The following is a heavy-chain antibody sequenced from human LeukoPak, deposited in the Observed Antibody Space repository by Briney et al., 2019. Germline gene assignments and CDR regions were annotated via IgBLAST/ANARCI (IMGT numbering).Heavy chain of an antibody. Sequence: PSETLSLTCTVSGGSISSYYWSWIRQPPGKGLEWIGYIYTSGSTNYNPSLKSRVTISVDTSKNQSSLKLSSVTAADTAVYYCARQNSGYYYMDVWGKGTTVTVSS. V-gene: IGHV4-4*09. D-gene: IGHD3-10*01. J-gene: IGHJ6*03. CDR3: ARQNSGYYYMDV. CDR2: IYTSGST. CDR1: GGSISSYY.